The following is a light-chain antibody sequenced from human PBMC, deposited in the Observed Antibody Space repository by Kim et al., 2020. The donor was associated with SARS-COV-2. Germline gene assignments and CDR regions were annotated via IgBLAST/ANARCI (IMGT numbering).Light chain of an antibody. CDR2: GAS. CDR1: QSVSNN. J-gene: IGKJ2*01. V-gene: IGKV3-15*01. CDR3: HQYNDWPPGDT. Sequence: SPGDRPTLSCRASQSVSNNFAWYQHKPGQPPRLLIYGASTRATGVPARFSGTGSGTDFTLTVSSLQSEDFAVYYCHQYNDWPPGDTFGQGTKLEIK.